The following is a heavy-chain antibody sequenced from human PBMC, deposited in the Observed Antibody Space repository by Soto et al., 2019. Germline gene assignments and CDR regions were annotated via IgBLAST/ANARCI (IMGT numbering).Heavy chain of an antibody. V-gene: IGHV3-66*04. CDR3: ASHSYGYPVYYYMDV. D-gene: IGHD5-18*01. CDR1: GFTVSSNY. Sequence: PGGSLRLSCAASGFTVSSNYMSWVRQAPGKGLEWVSVIYSGGSTYYADSVKGRYTISRDNSKNTLYLQMNSLRAEDTAVYYCASHSYGYPVYYYMDVWGKGTTVTVSS. CDR2: IYSGGST. J-gene: IGHJ6*03.